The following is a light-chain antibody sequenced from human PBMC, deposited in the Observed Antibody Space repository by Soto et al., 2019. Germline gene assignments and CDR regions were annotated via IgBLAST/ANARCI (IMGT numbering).Light chain of an antibody. J-gene: IGLJ2*01. CDR1: SSDVGGYNY. V-gene: IGLV2-14*01. CDR2: EVS. Sequence: QSALTQPASVSGSPGRSLTISCTGTSSDVGGYNYVSWYQQHPGKAPKLIIYEVSNRPSGVSNRFSGSKSGNTASLTISGLQAEDEADYYCASYTTPSTVLFGGGTQLTVL. CDR3: ASYTTPSTVL.